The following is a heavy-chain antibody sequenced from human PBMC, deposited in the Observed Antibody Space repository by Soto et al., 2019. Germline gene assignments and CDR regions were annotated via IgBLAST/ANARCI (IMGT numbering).Heavy chain of an antibody. CDR1: GYTFTSYD. Sequence: ASVKVSCKASGYTFTSYDITWVRQATGQGLEWMGWMNPNSGHTGYAQKFQGRVTMTRDTSISTAYMELSSLRSEDTAVYYCARDLGGWPDYWGQGTLVTVSS. V-gene: IGHV1-8*01. D-gene: IGHD2-15*01. CDR2: MNPNSGHT. J-gene: IGHJ4*02. CDR3: ARDLGGWPDY.